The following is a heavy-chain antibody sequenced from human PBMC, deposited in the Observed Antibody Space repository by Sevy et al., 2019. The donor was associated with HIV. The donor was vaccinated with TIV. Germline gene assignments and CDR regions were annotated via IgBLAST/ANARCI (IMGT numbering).Heavy chain of an antibody. CDR2: IYYNGHI. V-gene: IGHV4-59*08. CDR1: GGSITSLY. CDR3: AGENAWGRGAS. J-gene: IGHJ5*02. D-gene: IGHD1-26*01. Sequence: SETLSLTCTVSGGSITSLYWNWIRQPPGKGLEWIANIYYNGHINYNPSLKSRVTLSLDTSKNQFSLRLSSVTAADTAMYYCAGENAWGRGASSGQGTLVTASS.